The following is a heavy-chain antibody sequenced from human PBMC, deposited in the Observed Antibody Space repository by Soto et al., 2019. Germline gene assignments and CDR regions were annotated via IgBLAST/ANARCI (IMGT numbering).Heavy chain of an antibody. Sequence: GASVKVSCKASGYTFTSYGISWVRQAPGQGLEWMGWISAYNGNTNYAQKLQGRVTMTTDTSTSTAYMELRGLRSDDTAVYYCASSGYSSGWYSLDYWGQGTLVTVSS. CDR2: ISAYNGNT. CDR1: GYTFTSYG. D-gene: IGHD6-19*01. J-gene: IGHJ4*02. CDR3: ASSGYSSGWYSLDY. V-gene: IGHV1-18*04.